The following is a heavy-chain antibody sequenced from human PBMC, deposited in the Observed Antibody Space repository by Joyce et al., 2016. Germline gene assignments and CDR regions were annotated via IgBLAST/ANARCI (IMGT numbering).Heavy chain of an antibody. J-gene: IGHJ4*02. CDR1: GGSIRADGYY. D-gene: IGHD6-19*01. V-gene: IGHV4-31*03. Sequence: QVQLQESGPGLVKPSQTLSLTCTVSGGSIRADGYYWSWICHPPGKGLEWIGYIYPRGSTYYNPSLESRVSISADTSENQFYLKLSSVTAADTAVYYCAREYVSVAGTGIWGQGTLVTVSS. CDR3: AREYVSVAGTGI. CDR2: IYPRGST.